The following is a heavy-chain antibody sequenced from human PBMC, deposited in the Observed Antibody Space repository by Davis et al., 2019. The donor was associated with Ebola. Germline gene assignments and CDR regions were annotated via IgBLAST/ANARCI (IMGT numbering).Heavy chain of an antibody. CDR1: GYTFTGYY. V-gene: IGHV1-2*02. Sequence: ASVKVSCKASGYTFTGYYMHWVRQAPGQGLEWMGWINPNSGGTNYAQKFQGRVTMTRDTSISTAYMELRSLRSDDTAVYYCARRHSGWYDYFDYWGQGTLVTVSS. D-gene: IGHD6-19*01. CDR2: INPNSGGT. CDR3: ARRHSGWYDYFDY. J-gene: IGHJ4*02.